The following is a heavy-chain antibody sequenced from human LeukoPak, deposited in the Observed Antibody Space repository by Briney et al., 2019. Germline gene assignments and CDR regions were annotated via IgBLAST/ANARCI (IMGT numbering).Heavy chain of an antibody. V-gene: IGHV3-30*02. CDR1: GFTFSSYG. J-gene: IGHJ4*02. CDR3: AKDPFDEDYFDY. Sequence: GGSLRLSCAASGFTFSSYGMHWVRQAPGKGLERVAFIRYDGSNKYYADSVKGRFTISRDNSKNTLYLQMNSLRAEDTAVYYCAKDPFDEDYFDYWGQGTLVTVSS. D-gene: IGHD2/OR15-2a*01. CDR2: IRYDGSNK.